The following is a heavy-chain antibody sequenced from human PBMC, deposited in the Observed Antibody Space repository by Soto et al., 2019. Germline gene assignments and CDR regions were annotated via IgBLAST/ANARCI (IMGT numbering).Heavy chain of an antibody. Sequence: GSLRLSCAASGFTFSSYAMSWVRQAPGKGLEWVSAISGSGGSTYYADSVKGRFTISRDNSKNTLYLQMNSLRAEDTAVYYCAKDRYYDFWSGYYIATKNDAFDIWGQGTMVTVSS. D-gene: IGHD3-3*01. CDR1: GFTFSSYA. CDR2: ISGSGGST. V-gene: IGHV3-23*01. J-gene: IGHJ3*02. CDR3: AKDRYYDFWSGYYIATKNDAFDI.